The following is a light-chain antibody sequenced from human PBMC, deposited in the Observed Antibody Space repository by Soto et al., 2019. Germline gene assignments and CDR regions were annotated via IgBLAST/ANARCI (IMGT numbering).Light chain of an antibody. CDR1: QNIVNW. CDR3: QQYNTYSAT. J-gene: IGKJ5*01. CDR2: GAS. Sequence: IQITQSPSTLSPSVGDRVTITCRASQNIVNWLAWYQQKPGKAPRVLIYGASTLERGVPSRFSGSGSGTEFTLTITNLRPDDFATYYCQQYNTYSATFGQGTRLEIK. V-gene: IGKV1-5*01.